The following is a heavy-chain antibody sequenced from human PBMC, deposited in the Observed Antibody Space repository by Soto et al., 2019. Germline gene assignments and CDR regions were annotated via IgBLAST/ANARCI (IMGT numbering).Heavy chain of an antibody. V-gene: IGHV3-30*18. D-gene: IGHD6-13*01. J-gene: IGHJ4*02. CDR1: GFTFSSYG. CDR2: ISYDGSNK. CDR3: AKDRAWKRGYSSSWRSPLDY. Sequence: PGGSLRLSCAASGFTFSSYGMHWVRQAPGKGLEWVAVISYDGSNKYYADSVKGRFTISRDNSKNTLYLQMNSLRAEDTAVYYCAKDRAWKRGYSSSWRSPLDYWGQGTLVTVS.